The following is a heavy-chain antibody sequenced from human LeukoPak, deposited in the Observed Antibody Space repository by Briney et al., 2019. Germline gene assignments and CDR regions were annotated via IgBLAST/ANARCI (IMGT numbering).Heavy chain of an antibody. J-gene: IGHJ4*02. CDR2: IYYSGST. CDR3: ARGRYCSSTSCYGGAFDY. D-gene: IGHD2-2*01. CDR1: GGSISSYY. Sequence: SETLSLTCTVSGGSISSYYWSWIRQPPGKGLEWIGYIYYSGSTNYNPSLKSRVTISVDTSKNQFSLKLSSVTAADTAVYYCARGRYCSSTSCYGGAFDYWGQGTLVTVSS. V-gene: IGHV4-59*12.